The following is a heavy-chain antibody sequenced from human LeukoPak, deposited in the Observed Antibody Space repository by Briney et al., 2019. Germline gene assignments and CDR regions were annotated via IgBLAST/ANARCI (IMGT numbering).Heavy chain of an antibody. CDR1: GYTFTSYG. J-gene: IGHJ4*02. D-gene: IGHD7-27*01. V-gene: IGHV1-18*01. Sequence: GASVKVSCKASGYTFTSYGISWVRQAPGQGLEWMGWISAYNGNANYAQKFQGRVTMTTDTSTNTVHMELRSLRSDDTAVYYCARDLTAGRLVAGVVYWGQGTLVTVSS. CDR3: ARDLTAGRLVAGVVY. CDR2: ISAYNGNA.